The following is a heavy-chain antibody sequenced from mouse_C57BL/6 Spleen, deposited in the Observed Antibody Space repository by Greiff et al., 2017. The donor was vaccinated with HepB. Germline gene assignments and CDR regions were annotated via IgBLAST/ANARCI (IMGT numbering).Heavy chain of an antibody. J-gene: IGHJ4*01. CDR3: ARGLGRAMDY. CDR1: GYTFTSYW. Sequence: VKLQQPGAELVRPGSSVKLSCKASGYTFTSYWMHWVKQRPIQGLEWIGNIDPSDSETHYNQKFKDKATLTVDKSSSTAYMQLSSLTSEDSAVYYCARGLGRAMDYWGQGTSVTVSS. D-gene: IGHD3-3*01. V-gene: IGHV1-52*01. CDR2: IDPSDSET.